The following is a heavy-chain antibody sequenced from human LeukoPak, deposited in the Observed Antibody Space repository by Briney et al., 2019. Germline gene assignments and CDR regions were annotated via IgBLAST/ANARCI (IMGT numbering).Heavy chain of an antibody. CDR1: GGSISSGGYY. J-gene: IGHJ6*02. V-gene: IGHV4-31*03. Sequence: SGTLSLTCTVPGGSISSGGYYWSWIRQQPGKGLEWIGYIYYSGSTYYNPSLKSRVTISVDTSKNQFSLKLSSVTAEDTAVYYCARDREVGYYEILTGYRYYYGMDVWGQGTTVTVSS. CDR3: ARDREVGYYEILTGYRYYYGMDV. CDR2: IYYSGST. D-gene: IGHD3-9*01.